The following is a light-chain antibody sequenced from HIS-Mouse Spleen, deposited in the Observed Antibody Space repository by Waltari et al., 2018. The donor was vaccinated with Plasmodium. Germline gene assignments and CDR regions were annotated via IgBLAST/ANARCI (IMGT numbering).Light chain of an antibody. CDR3: QAWDSSTVV. CDR1: KLGDKY. V-gene: IGLV3-1*01. CDR2: QDS. Sequence: SYELTQPPSVSVSPGQTASITCTGDKLGDKYACWSQQKPGQSPVLVIYQDSKRPSGIPERFSGSNTGNTATLTICGTQAMDEADYYCQAWDSSTVVFGGGTKLTVL. J-gene: IGLJ2*01.